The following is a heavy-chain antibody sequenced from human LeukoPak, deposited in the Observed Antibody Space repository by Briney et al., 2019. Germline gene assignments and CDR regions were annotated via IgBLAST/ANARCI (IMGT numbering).Heavy chain of an antibody. D-gene: IGHD1-26*01. V-gene: IGHV4-59*08. Sequence: SETLALTCTVSGGSISSYYWSWIRQPPGKGLEWIGDIYYSGSTNYNPSLKSRVTISVDTSKNQFSLRLSSVTAADTAVYYSARLASGSYGPLTPFDYWGQGTLVTVSS. CDR3: ARLASGSYGPLTPFDY. CDR2: IYYSGST. J-gene: IGHJ4*02. CDR1: GGSISSYY.